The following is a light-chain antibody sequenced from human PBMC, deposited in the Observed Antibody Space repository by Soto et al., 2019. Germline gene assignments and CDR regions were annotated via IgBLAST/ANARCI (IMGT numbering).Light chain of an antibody. V-gene: IGKV1-9*01. CDR2: GVS. J-gene: IGKJ5*01. CDR3: KQLNHYPLT. Sequence: DIQMTQSPSSLSASVGDRLTITCRASQSIGKFLNWYQQKPGKAPKLLIYGVSTLQTGVSSRFSGTGSGTEFTLTITGLQPEDSATYYCKQLNHYPLTFGQGTRLEIK. CDR1: QSIGKF.